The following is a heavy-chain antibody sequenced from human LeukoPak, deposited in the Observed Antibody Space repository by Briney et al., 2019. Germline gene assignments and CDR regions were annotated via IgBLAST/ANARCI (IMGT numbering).Heavy chain of an antibody. Sequence: HGGSLRLSCEASGFTFSNYAMSWVRQAPGKGLEWVSIISGSGTTTYYPDSVKGRFIISRDNFKNTLYLQMSSLRAEDSAVYYCAKDHDSMITPPDAFDMWGRGPMVTVS. J-gene: IGHJ3*02. CDR2: ISGSGTTT. V-gene: IGHV3-23*01. D-gene: IGHD3-22*01. CDR3: AKDHDSMITPPDAFDM. CDR1: GFTFSNYA.